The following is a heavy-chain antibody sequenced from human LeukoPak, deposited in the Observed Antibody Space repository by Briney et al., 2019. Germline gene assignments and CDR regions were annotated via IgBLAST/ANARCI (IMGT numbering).Heavy chain of an antibody. D-gene: IGHD3-3*01. CDR2: IYYSGST. CDR3: ATLLRPLRSAFHI. Sequence: PSETLSLTCTVSGGSISSSSYYWGWIRQPPGKGLEWIGYIYYSGSTNYNPSLMSRATISVDTTRNQFSLKLSSVTAADTAVYYCATLLRPLRSAFHIWGQGTMVTVSS. V-gene: IGHV4-61*05. CDR1: GGSISSSSYY. J-gene: IGHJ3*02.